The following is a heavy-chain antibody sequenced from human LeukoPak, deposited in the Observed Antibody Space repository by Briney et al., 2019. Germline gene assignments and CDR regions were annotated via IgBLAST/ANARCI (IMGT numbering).Heavy chain of an antibody. CDR1: GGSISTGSSY. Sequence: SETLSLTCTVSGGSISTGSSYWNWIRQPAGKGLEWIGRIYTTGNTNYNPSLKSRVTISVDTSKNQFSLKLSSVTAADTAVYYCARDTYYYDSSGLDWGQGTLVTVSS. CDR2: IYTTGNT. J-gene: IGHJ4*02. V-gene: IGHV4-61*02. D-gene: IGHD3-22*01. CDR3: ARDTYYYDSSGLD.